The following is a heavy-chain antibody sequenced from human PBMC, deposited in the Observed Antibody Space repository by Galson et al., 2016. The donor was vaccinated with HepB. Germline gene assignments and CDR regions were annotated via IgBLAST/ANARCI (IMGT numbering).Heavy chain of an antibody. J-gene: IGHJ5*02. D-gene: IGHD4-11*01. Sequence: WVRQASGKGLEWVSYISGDSDTIYYADSVKGRFTISRDNAKSSLNLQMNALRDEDTAVYYCARGLYSNSFDLWGQGTPVTVSS. CDR3: ARGLYSNSFDL. CDR2: ISGDSDTI. V-gene: IGHV3-48*02.